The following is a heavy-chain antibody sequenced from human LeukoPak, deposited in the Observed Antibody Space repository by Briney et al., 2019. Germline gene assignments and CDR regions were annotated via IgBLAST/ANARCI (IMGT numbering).Heavy chain of an antibody. CDR2: RSENGDYI. V-gene: IGHV3-23*01. Sequence: PGGSLRLSCAASGFAFSSYSLFWIRQPPGKGREGVSSRSENGDYIFYAGSVKGRFTISRDNAKNTLYLQMNSLRAEDTAVYYCAKPLTNNPGDSITIFGVVIPRPREGDAFDIWGQGTMVTVSS. D-gene: IGHD3-3*01. CDR1: GFAFSSYS. J-gene: IGHJ3*02. CDR3: AKPLTNNPGDSITIFGVVIPRPREGDAFDI.